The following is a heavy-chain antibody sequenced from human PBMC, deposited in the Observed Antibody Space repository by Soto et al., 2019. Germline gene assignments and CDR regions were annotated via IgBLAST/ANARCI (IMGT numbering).Heavy chain of an antibody. CDR2: ISYDGSNK. J-gene: IGHJ4*02. V-gene: IGHV3-30*18. CDR1: GFTFSSYG. CDR3: AKSGGSGSRPYYFDY. Sequence: GGSLRLSCAASGFTFSSYGMHWVRQAPGKGLEWVAVISYDGSNKYHADSVKGRFTISRDNSKNTLYLQMNSLRAEDTAVYYCAKSGGSGSRPYYFDYWGQGTLVTAPQ. D-gene: IGHD3-10*01.